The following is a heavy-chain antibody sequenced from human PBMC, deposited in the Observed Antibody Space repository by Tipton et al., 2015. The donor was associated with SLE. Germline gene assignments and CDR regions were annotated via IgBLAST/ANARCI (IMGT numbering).Heavy chain of an antibody. CDR2: IWYDGSNK. J-gene: IGHJ3*02. Sequence: SLRLSCAASGFTFSSYGMHWVRQAPGKGLEWVAVIWYDGSNKYYADSVKGRFTISRDNSKNTLYLQMNSLRAEDTAVYYCARALLETNDAFDIWGQGTMVTVSS. CDR3: ARALLETNDAFDI. D-gene: IGHD1-1*01. V-gene: IGHV3-33*01. CDR1: GFTFSSYG.